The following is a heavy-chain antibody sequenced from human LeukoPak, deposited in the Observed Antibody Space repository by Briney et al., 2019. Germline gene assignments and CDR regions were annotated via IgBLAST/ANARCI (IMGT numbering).Heavy chain of an antibody. J-gene: IGHJ4*02. CDR1: GYTFTGYY. D-gene: IGHD3-22*01. Sequence: ASVKVSCKASGYTFTGYYMHWVRQAPGQGLEWMGWINPNSGGTNYAQKFQGRVTMTRDTSISTAYMELSRLRSDDTAVYYCARDGGCYDRSGSLDYWGQGTLVTVSS. CDR3: ARDGGCYDRSGSLDY. V-gene: IGHV1-2*02. CDR2: INPNSGGT.